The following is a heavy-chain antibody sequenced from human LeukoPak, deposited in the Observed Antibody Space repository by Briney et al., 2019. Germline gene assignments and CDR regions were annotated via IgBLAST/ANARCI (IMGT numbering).Heavy chain of an antibody. J-gene: IGHJ4*02. CDR3: ARASRGSYRYYFDY. CDR2: ISAYNGNT. Sequence: ASVKVSCKASGYTFTSYGISWVRQAPGQGLEWMGWISAYNGNTNYAQKLQGRVTMTTDTSTSTAYMELRSLRSDDTAVYYCARASRGSYRYYFDYWGQGTPVTVSS. CDR1: GYTFTSYG. D-gene: IGHD1-26*01. V-gene: IGHV1-18*01.